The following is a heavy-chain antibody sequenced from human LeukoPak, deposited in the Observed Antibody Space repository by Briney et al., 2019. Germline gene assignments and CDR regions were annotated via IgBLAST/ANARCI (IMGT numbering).Heavy chain of an antibody. CDR2: IYTSGGT. J-gene: IGHJ4*02. D-gene: IGHD6-19*01. CDR3: ARAAEYSSGWYLSDY. Sequence: PSETLSLTCSVSGSSISNYYWTCIRQPAGKGLEWIGRIYTSGGTNYTPSLETRVTMSVDTSKNKVSLKLSSVTAADTAMYYCARAAEYSSGWYLSDYWGQGILVTVSA. V-gene: IGHV4-4*07. CDR1: GSSISNYY.